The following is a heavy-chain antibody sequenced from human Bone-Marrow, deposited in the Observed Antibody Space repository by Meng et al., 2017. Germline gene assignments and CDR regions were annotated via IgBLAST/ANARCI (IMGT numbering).Heavy chain of an antibody. Sequence: GESLKISCKASGYTFTGYYMHWVRQAPGQGLEWMGRINPNSGGTNYAQKFQGRVTMTRDTSISTAYMELSRLRSDDTAVYYCARDERRSAGTSIWGQGTLVTVSS. CDR1: GYTFTGYY. CDR3: ARDERRSAGTSI. J-gene: IGHJ4*02. D-gene: IGHD1-1*01. V-gene: IGHV1-2*06. CDR2: INPNSGGT.